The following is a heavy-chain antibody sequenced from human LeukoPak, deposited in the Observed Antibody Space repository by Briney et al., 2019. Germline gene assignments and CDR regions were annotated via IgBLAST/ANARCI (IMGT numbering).Heavy chain of an antibody. D-gene: IGHD6-25*01. V-gene: IGHV4-59*08. Sequence: SETLSLTCTVSGGSISSYYWSWIRQPPGKGLEWIGYIYYSGSTTYNPSLKSRVTISVDTSKNQFALKLSSVTAADTAVYYCARQGGGFWYFDLWGRGTLVTVSS. CDR2: IYYSGST. CDR3: ARQGGGFWYFDL. CDR1: GGSISSYY. J-gene: IGHJ2*01.